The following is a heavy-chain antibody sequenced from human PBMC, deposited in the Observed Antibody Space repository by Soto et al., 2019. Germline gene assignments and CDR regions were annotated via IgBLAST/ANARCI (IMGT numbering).Heavy chain of an antibody. J-gene: IGHJ4*02. D-gene: IGHD3-16*01. Sequence: QVQLVESGGGVVQPGRSLRLSCAASGFTFSSYGMHWVRQAPGKGLEWVAVISYDGSNKYYADSVKGRFTISRDNSKNTLYLQMNSLRAEDTAVYYGAKAPFYWGQGTLVTVSS. CDR3: AKAPFY. CDR2: ISYDGSNK. CDR1: GFTFSSYG. V-gene: IGHV3-30*18.